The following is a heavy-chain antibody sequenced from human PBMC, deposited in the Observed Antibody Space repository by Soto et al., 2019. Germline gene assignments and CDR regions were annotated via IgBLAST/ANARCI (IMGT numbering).Heavy chain of an antibody. CDR1: GFTFSSYG. CDR2: IWYDGNNK. Sequence: PGGSLRLSCAASGFTFSSYGMHWVRQAPGKGLEWVALIWYDGNNKYYADSVKGRFTISRDNSKNTLYLQMDSLTAEDTAVYYCAKDRNGWFLENWGQGTLVTVSS. J-gene: IGHJ4*02. D-gene: IGHD6-19*01. CDR3: AKDRNGWFLEN. V-gene: IGHV3-33*06.